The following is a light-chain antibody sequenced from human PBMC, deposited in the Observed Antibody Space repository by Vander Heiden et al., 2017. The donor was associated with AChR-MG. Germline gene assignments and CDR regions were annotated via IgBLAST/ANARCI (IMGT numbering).Light chain of an antibody. Sequence: SSELTQPPSVSVSPGQPASITCSGEKLGDKYACWYQQKPGQSPVLVIYQDSKRPSGIPERFSGSNSGNTATLTISGTQAMDEADYYCQAWDSSTAWVFGGGTKLTVL. CDR2: QDS. J-gene: IGLJ3*02. CDR3: QAWDSSTAWV. CDR1: KLGDKY. V-gene: IGLV3-1*01.